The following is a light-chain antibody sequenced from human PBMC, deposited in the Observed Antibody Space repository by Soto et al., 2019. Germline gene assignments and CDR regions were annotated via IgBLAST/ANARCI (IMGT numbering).Light chain of an antibody. CDR2: GAS. CDR1: QSVSSN. CDR3: QQYGTSRWT. V-gene: IGKV3-20*01. J-gene: IGKJ1*01. Sequence: ELVMTQSPATLSVSPAERATFSCRASQSVSSNLAWYQQKPGQPPRLLIYGASSMVSGIPDRFSGSGSGTDFTLTISRLEPEDFAAYFCQQYGTSRWTFGQGTKVDIK.